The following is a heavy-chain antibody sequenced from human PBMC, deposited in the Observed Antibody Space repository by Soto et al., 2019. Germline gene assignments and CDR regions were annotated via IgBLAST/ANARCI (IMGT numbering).Heavy chain of an antibody. V-gene: IGHV4-39*01. J-gene: IGHJ5*02. CDR2: IYYSGYT. CDR3: ARHPLPFCNGGICFCDL. D-gene: IGHD2-15*01. Sequence: QLPLQESGPGLVKPSETLSLTCTVSGASISNSNYYWGWIRQPPGKGLEWIGSIYYSGYTYYNPSLKSRLTISVDRSKNQFSLRLSSVTAADTAVYYCARHPLPFCNGGICFCDLWGQGTLVTVSS. CDR1: GASISNSNYY.